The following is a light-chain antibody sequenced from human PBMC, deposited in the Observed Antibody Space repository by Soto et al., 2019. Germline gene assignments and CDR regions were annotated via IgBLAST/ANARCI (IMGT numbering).Light chain of an antibody. Sequence: TVMTQSPATLSVSPGEKITLSCRASQRVSRNLAWYQQKPGQIPRLLIYATSTRATGIPARFSASGSGTEFTLTISSLQSEDFAVYYCQQYNDWPLTFGGGTKVEIK. CDR2: ATS. CDR3: QQYNDWPLT. J-gene: IGKJ4*01. V-gene: IGKV3-15*01. CDR1: QRVSRN.